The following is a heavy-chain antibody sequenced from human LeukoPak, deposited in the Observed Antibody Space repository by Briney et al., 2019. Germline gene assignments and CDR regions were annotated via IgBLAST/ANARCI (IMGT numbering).Heavy chain of an antibody. CDR3: ASTSGGSCY. D-gene: IGHD2-15*01. CDR2: IYYSGST. J-gene: IGHJ4*02. CDR1: GGSISSSSYY. V-gene: IGHV4-39*07. Sequence: SETLSLTCTVSGGSISSSSYYWGWIRQPPGKGLEWIGSIYYSGSTYYNPSLKSRVTISVDTSKNQFSLKLSSVTAADTAVYYCASTSGGSCYWGQGTLVTVSS.